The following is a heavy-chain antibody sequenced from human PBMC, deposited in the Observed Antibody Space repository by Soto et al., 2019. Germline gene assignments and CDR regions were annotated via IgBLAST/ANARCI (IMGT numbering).Heavy chain of an antibody. J-gene: IGHJ4*02. CDR2: VKDGGST. V-gene: IGHV4-34*01. CDR3: ARGQEGIVATH. Sequence: QVQLQQWGAGLLKPSETLSLTCTVNGGSLTGYYWSWIRQPPGKGLEWIGEVKDGGSTNYSPSLRGXXSXSXGTSKNHFSLRLNSVTAADTAVYFCARGQEGIVATHWDQGALVTVSS. D-gene: IGHD5-12*01. CDR1: GGSLTGYY.